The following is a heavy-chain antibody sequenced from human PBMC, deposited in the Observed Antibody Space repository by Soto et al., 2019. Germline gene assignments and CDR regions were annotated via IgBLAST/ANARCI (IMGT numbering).Heavy chain of an antibody. CDR3: ARDVAHGYTENV. CDR1: GGSVGSGEYY. V-gene: IGHV4-30-4*01. D-gene: IGHD5-18*01. CDR2: IYDSGIT. Sequence: QVQLEESGPGLVKPSQTLSLACTVSGGSVGSGEYYYSWIRQPPGKGLEWIGYIYDSGITNYTPSLKWRVTLSLDRSNHQVSLKLRSVTAADTAVYFCARDVAHGYTENVWGQGTMVTVSS. J-gene: IGHJ3*01.